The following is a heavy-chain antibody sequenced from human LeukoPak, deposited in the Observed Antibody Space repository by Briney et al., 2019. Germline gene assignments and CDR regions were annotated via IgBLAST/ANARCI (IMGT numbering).Heavy chain of an antibody. D-gene: IGHD3-16*01. J-gene: IGHJ6*03. CDR2: ISHSGST. CDR1: AYSISSGYY. CDR3: ARDRAYPYPYMDV. V-gene: IGHV4-38-2*02. Sequence: SETLSLTCTVSAYSISSGYYWGWIRQPPGKGLEWIGSISHSGSTYYNPSLKSRVTISVDTSKNQFSLKLSSVTAADTAVYYCARDRAYPYPYMDVWGKGTTVTISS.